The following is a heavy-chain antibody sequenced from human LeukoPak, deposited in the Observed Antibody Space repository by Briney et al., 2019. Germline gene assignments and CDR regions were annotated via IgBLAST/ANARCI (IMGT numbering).Heavy chain of an antibody. D-gene: IGHD4-17*01. CDR1: GFSFSTYS. V-gene: IGHV3-48*04. CDR2: ISSFSNTI. CDR3: ARDFHGDYGFDY. Sequence: PGGSLRLSCAVSGFSFSTYSMKWVRQAPGKGLEWVSYISSFSNTIYYADSVKGRFTISRDNAKASLYLQMNSLRAEDTAVYYCARDFHGDYGFDYWGQGTLVTVSS. J-gene: IGHJ4*02.